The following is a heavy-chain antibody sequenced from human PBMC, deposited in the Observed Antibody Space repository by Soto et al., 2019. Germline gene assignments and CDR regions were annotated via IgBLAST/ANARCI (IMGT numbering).Heavy chain of an antibody. Sequence: GRALRGYCAASGFIFSSFAMSWVRQAPGKGLEWVSTISNNGGSTYSADSVKGRFTISRDNSKNTLYLQMNSLRAEDTAVYYCAKDPDISGWYQTDLDYWGQGTLVTVSS. CDR3: AKDPDISGWYQTDLDY. CDR2: ISNNGGST. CDR1: GFIFSSFA. D-gene: IGHD6-19*01. V-gene: IGHV3-23*01. J-gene: IGHJ4*02.